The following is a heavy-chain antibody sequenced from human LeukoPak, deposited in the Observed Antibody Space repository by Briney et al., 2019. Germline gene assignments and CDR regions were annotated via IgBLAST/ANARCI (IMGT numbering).Heavy chain of an antibody. J-gene: IGHJ3*01. Sequence: GGSLRLSCVDSGFTFSNYWMTWVRQAPGKGLEWVANIRADGSRTYYVDSAKGRFTISRDNAKNSLYLQLTSLSADDTALYYCARYGNYFHTYYYDVFDLWGQGTMVTVSP. CDR3: ARYGNYFHTYYYDVFDL. CDR1: GFTFSNYW. V-gene: IGHV3-7*01. D-gene: IGHD2/OR15-2a*01. CDR2: IRADGSRT.